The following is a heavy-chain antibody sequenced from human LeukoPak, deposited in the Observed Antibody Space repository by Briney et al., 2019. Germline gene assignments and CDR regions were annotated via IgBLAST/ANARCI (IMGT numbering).Heavy chain of an antibody. J-gene: IGHJ5*02. Sequence: GASVKVSCKVSGYTLTELSMHWVRQAPGKGLEWMGGFDPEDGETIYAQKFQGRVTTTEDTSTDTAYMELSSLRSEDTAVYYCATDSTIFGVVIPFDPWGQGTLVTVSS. CDR1: GYTLTELS. CDR2: FDPEDGET. V-gene: IGHV1-24*01. D-gene: IGHD3-3*01. CDR3: ATDSTIFGVVIPFDP.